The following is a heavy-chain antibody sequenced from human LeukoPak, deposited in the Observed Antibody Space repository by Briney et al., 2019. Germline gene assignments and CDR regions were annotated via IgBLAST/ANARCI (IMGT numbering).Heavy chain of an antibody. CDR2: ISSSSSYI. D-gene: IGHD6-19*01. CDR3: ARVGYSSGWNNWFDP. CDR1: GFTFSSYS. V-gene: IGHV3-21*01. J-gene: IGHJ5*02. Sequence: GGSLRLSCAASGFTFSSYSMNWVRQAPGKGLEWVGSISSSSSYIYYADSVKGRFTISRDNAKNSLYLQMNRLRAEDTAVYYCARVGYSSGWNNWFDPWGQGTLVTVSS.